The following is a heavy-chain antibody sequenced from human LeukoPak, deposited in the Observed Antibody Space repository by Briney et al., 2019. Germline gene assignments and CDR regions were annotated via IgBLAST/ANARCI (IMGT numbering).Heavy chain of an antibody. Sequence: GGSLRLSCAASGFTFDDYGMSWVRQAPGKGLEWVSGINWNGGSTGYADSVKGRFTISRDNAKNSLYLQMNSLRAEDTALYHCARALGYCSSTSCLGPYGMDVWGQGTTVTVSS. D-gene: IGHD2-2*01. CDR3: ARALGYCSSTSCLGPYGMDV. V-gene: IGHV3-20*01. J-gene: IGHJ6*02. CDR2: INWNGGST. CDR1: GFTFDDYG.